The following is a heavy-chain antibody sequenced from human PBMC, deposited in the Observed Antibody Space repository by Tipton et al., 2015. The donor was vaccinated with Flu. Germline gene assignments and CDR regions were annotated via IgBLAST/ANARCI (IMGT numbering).Heavy chain of an antibody. CDR1: GGSISRYY. Sequence: LRLSGTVSGGSISRYYWSWIRQPPGKGMEWIGYIYYSGSSNYNPSLKSRVTISVDTSKNQFSLKLSSVTAADTAVDYCARGEGGASFDYWGQGPLVTVSS. V-gene: IGHV4-59*01. D-gene: IGHD3-16*01. CDR2: IYYSGSS. CDR3: ARGEGGASFDY. J-gene: IGHJ4*02.